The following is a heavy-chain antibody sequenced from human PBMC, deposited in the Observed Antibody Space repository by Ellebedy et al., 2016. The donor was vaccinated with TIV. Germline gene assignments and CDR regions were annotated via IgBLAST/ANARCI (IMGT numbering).Heavy chain of an antibody. Sequence: SETLSLTCTVSGGSIGSYFWSWIRQPPGKGLEWIGYIDYSGNTNYNPSLQSRVTVSVDTSKNQFSLKLSSVIAADTAVYFCARVTAAVGYYGMDVWGQGTTVTVSS. CDR1: GGSIGSYF. J-gene: IGHJ6*02. CDR2: IDYSGNT. CDR3: ARVTAAVGYYGMDV. D-gene: IGHD6-19*01. V-gene: IGHV4-59*08.